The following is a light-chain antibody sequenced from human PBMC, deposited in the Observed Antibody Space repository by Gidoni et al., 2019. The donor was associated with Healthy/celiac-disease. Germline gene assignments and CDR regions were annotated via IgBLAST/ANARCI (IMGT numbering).Light chain of an antibody. CDR2: DFS. CDR3: SSYTSSSTYV. Sequence: QSALTQPASVSGSPGQSITISCTGTSSDVGGYNYVSWYQQHPGKAPKLMIYDFSKRPSGVSNRFSGSESGNTASLTISGLQAEDEADYYCSSYTSSSTYVFGTGTKVTVL. V-gene: IGLV2-14*01. J-gene: IGLJ1*01. CDR1: SSDVGGYNY.